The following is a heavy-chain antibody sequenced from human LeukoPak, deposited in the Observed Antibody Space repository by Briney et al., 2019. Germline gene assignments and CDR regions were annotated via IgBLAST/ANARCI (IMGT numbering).Heavy chain of an antibody. V-gene: IGHV4-39*01. Sequence: PSETLSLTCTVSGDSISSSPYYWGWLRQPPGKGLEWIGRIYCSGNTYYSPSLKSRVTISIDTSKNQFSLKLTSVPAAATAFYSRAKESAAVRDICFDHWGQGTLVTVSS. CDR3: AKESAAVRDICFDH. CDR1: GDSISSSPYY. J-gene: IGHJ5*02. D-gene: IGHD6-13*01. CDR2: IYCSGNT.